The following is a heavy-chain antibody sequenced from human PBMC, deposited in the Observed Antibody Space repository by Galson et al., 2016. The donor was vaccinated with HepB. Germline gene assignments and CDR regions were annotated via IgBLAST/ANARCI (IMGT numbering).Heavy chain of an antibody. CDR2: IDWDGDE. CDR1: GFSLSTSEMC. J-gene: IGHJ6*02. CDR3: ARSRAVAGTDYYYYVMDV. V-gene: IGHV2-70*01. D-gene: IGHD6-19*01. Sequence: PALVKPTQTLTVTCTFSGFSLSTSEMCVSWIRQPPGKALEWLALIDWDGDEYYSTSLETRLTISKDTSKNQVVLTVTNMDPVDTATYYCARSRAVAGTDYYYYVMDVWGQGTPVTVSS.